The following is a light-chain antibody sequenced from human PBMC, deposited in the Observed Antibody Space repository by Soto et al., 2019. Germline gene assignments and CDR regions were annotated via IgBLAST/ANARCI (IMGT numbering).Light chain of an antibody. CDR2: LGS. CDR3: MQALQTWT. J-gene: IGKJ1*01. CDR1: QSLLHSNGYNY. V-gene: IGKV2-28*01. Sequence: DIVMTQSPLYLPVSPGQPASISCRSSQSLLHSNGYNYLDWYLQKPGQSPQLLISLGSNRASGVPDRFRGSGSGTDFTLEISRVEAEDVGIYYCMQALQTWTFGQGTKVEIK.